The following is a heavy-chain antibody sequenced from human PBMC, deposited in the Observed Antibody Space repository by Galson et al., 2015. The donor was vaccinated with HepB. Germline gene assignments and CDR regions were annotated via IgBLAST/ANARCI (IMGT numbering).Heavy chain of an antibody. J-gene: IGHJ4*02. CDR3: AVYSYGYAAFDY. D-gene: IGHD5-18*01. CDR2: ISGSGGST. CDR1: GFTFSSYA. V-gene: IGHV3-23*01. Sequence: SLRLSCAASGFTFSSYAMSWVRQAPGKGLEWVPAISGSGGSTYYADSVKGRFTISRDNSKNTLYLQMNSLRAEDTAVYYCAVYSYGYAAFDYWGQGTLVTVSS.